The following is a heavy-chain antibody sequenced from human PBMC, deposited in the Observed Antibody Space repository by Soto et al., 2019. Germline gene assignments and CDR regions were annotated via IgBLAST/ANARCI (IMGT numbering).Heavy chain of an antibody. CDR1: GYTFTGYY. J-gene: IGHJ6*02. Sequence: ASVKVSCKASGYTFTGYYMHWVRQAPGQGLEWMGWINPNSGGTNYAQKFQGWVTMTRDTSISTAYMGLSRLRSDDTAMYYFARDFSPSQQLVEREYQTGYYYYYGMDVWGQGTTVTVSS. V-gene: IGHV1-2*04. D-gene: IGHD6-13*01. CDR2: INPNSGGT. CDR3: ARDFSPSQQLVEREYQTGYYYYYGMDV.